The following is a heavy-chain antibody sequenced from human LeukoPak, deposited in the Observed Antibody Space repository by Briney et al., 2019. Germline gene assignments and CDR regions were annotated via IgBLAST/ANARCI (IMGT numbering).Heavy chain of an antibody. CDR1: GVSISTYY. CDR3: ARRRSGWLQSSFDY. CDR2: ISDVGSN. V-gene: IGHV4-59*08. J-gene: IGHJ4*02. D-gene: IGHD5-24*01. Sequence: SETLSLTCTVSGVSISTYYWSWIRQHPGKGLEWIGYISDVGSNDYNPSLKGRVTISRDTSKNQFSLKLSSVTAADTAVYYCARRRSGWLQSSFDYWGQGTLVTVSS.